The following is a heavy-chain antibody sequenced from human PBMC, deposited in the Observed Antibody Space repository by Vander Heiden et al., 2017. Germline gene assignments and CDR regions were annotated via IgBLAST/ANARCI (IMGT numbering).Heavy chain of an antibody. V-gene: IGHV1-2*02. CDR1: GYTFTGYY. Sequence: QVQLVQSGAEVKKPGASGKVSCKASGYTFTGYYMHWVRQAPGQGLEWMGWINPHSGGTNYAQKFQGRVTMTRDTSISTAYMELSRLRSDDTAVYYCARDVAWELDFDYWGQGTLVTVSS. D-gene: IGHD1-26*01. J-gene: IGHJ4*02. CDR3: ARDVAWELDFDY. CDR2: INPHSGGT.